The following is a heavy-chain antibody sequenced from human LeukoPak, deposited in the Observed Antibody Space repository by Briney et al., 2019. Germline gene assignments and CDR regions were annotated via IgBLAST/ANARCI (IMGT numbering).Heavy chain of an antibody. Sequence: SETLSLTCAVYRGSFSGYYCSWIRQPPGRGLEWIGEINPSGSTNYNPSLKSRVTISVDTSNNQFSLKLSSVTAADTALYYCARHRPGPYDYWGQGTLVTVSS. CDR3: ARHRPGPYDY. V-gene: IGHV4-34*01. CDR1: RGSFSGYY. J-gene: IGHJ4*02. CDR2: INPSGST.